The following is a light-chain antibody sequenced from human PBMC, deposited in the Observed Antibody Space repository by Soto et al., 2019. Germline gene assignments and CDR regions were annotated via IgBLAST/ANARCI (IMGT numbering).Light chain of an antibody. Sequence: EIVMTQSPATLSVSPGEGATLSCRASQSISTKFAWYQQKPGQAPRLLIYAASTRATGVAARFSGSGSGTEFPLTISSLQSEDLAVYYCQHYNDLRWTFGQGTKVEIK. J-gene: IGKJ1*01. CDR1: QSISTK. CDR2: AAS. V-gene: IGKV3-15*01. CDR3: QHYNDLRWT.